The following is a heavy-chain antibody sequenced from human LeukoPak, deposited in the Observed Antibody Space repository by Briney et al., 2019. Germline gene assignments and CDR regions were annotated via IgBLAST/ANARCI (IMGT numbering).Heavy chain of an antibody. Sequence: GGSLRLSCAASGFTFSSYWMHWVRQAPGKGLVWVSRINSDGSSTSYADSVKGRCTISRDNAKNTVYLQMNSLRAEDTAVYYCARSLGSSGYQDYWGQGTLVTVSS. CDR2: INSDGSST. V-gene: IGHV3-74*01. J-gene: IGHJ4*02. CDR3: ARSLGSSGYQDY. D-gene: IGHD3-22*01. CDR1: GFTFSSYW.